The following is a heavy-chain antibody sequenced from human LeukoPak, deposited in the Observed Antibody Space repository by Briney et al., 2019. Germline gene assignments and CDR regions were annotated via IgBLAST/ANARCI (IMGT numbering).Heavy chain of an antibody. Sequence: ASVKVSCKVSGYTFTSYYMHWVRQAPGQGLEWMGIINPSGGSTSYAQKFQGRVTMTRDTSTSTVYMELSSLRSEDTAVYYCARADRITISDYWGQGTLVTVSS. J-gene: IGHJ4*02. CDR3: ARADRITISDY. CDR1: GYTFTSYY. CDR2: INPSGGST. V-gene: IGHV1-46*01. D-gene: IGHD3-3*01.